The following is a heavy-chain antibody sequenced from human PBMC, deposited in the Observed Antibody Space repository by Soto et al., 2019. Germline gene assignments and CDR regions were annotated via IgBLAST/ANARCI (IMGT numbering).Heavy chain of an antibody. CDR1: GYTFTSYG. Sequence: QVQLVQSGAEVKKPGASVKVSCKASGYTFTSYGISWVRQAPGQGLEWMGWISAYNGNTNYAQKLQGRVTMTTDTSTSTGYMELRSLRSDDTAVYYCANYDYYDSSGYYDYWFDPWGQGTLVTVSS. J-gene: IGHJ5*02. CDR2: ISAYNGNT. D-gene: IGHD3-22*01. V-gene: IGHV1-18*01. CDR3: ANYDYYDSSGYYDYWFDP.